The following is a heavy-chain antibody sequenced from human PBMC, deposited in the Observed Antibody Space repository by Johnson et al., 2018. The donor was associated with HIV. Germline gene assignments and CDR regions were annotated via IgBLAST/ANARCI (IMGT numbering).Heavy chain of an antibody. V-gene: IGHV3-20*04. CDR2: IAWNGGST. D-gene: IGHD3-10*01. Sequence: VQLVESGGGLVQPGESLRLSCAASGFTFDEHGMSWVRQAPGKGLEWVSGIAWNGGSTDYADSVKGRFTISRDNTKNSLYLQMNSLRAEDTALYYCAREVEITMVQGVIIGDAFDIWGQGTMVTVSS. CDR1: GFTFDEHG. CDR3: AREVEITMVQGVIIGDAFDI. J-gene: IGHJ3*02.